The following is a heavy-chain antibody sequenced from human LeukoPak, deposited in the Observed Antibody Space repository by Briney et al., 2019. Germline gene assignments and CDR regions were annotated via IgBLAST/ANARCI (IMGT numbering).Heavy chain of an antibody. CDR2: INHSGST. CDR1: GGSFSAYY. CDR3: ARVGSHGPLDY. V-gene: IGHV4-34*01. D-gene: IGHD5-24*01. J-gene: IGHJ4*02. Sequence: SETLSLTCAVYGGSFSAYYWSWIRQPPGKGLECIGEINHSGSTNYNPSLKSRVTISVDTSKNQFSLKLSSVTAADTAFYYCARVGSHGPLDYWGQGTLVTVSS.